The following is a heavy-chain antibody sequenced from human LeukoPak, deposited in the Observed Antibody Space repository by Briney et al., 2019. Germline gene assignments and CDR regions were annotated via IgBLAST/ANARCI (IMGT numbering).Heavy chain of an antibody. Sequence: ETLSLTCAVYGGSFIGFHWNWIRQAPGKGLEWVSSISSSSSYIYYADSVKGRFTISRDNAKNSLYLQMNSLRAEDTAVYYCARDGTVGMRDYWGQGTLVTVSS. D-gene: IGHD1-1*01. CDR2: ISSSSSYI. CDR1: GGSFIGFH. V-gene: IGHV3-21*01. J-gene: IGHJ4*02. CDR3: ARDGTVGMRDY.